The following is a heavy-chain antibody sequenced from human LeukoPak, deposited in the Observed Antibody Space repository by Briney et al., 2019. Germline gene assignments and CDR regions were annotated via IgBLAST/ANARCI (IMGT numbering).Heavy chain of an antibody. V-gene: IGHV4-59*01. CDR2: FYYSGGT. CDR1: GDSITSSY. J-gene: IGHJ4*02. Sequence: SETLSLTCTVSGDSITSSYWYWIRQPPGKGLEWIGNFYYSGGTNYSPSLKSRVTISVDTFKNQFYLKMTSVTAADTAVYYCARGMTMKRNEDFEYWGQGTRVTVSS. CDR3: ARGMTMKRNEDFEY.